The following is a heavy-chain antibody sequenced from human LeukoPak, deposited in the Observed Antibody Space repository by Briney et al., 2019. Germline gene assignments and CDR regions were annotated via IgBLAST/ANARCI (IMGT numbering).Heavy chain of an antibody. D-gene: IGHD3-22*01. J-gene: IGHJ4*02. CDR1: GGFFSDYY. V-gene: IGHV4-34*01. Sequence: SETLSLTCAAYGGFFSDYYWSWIRQPPGKGLEWIGEINHGGSTNYNPSLKSRVTISVETSKNQFSLNLGSVTAADTAVYYCARGPSIRYYDGSGYYYFDYWGQGTLVTASS. CDR2: INHGGST. CDR3: ARGPSIRYYDGSGYYYFDY.